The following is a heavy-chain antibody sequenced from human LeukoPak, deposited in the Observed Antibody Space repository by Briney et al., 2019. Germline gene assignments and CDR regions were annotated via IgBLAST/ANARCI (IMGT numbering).Heavy chain of an antibody. J-gene: IGHJ4*02. D-gene: IGHD6-19*01. CDR1: GFTFSSYA. Sequence: GGSLRLSCAASGFTFSSYAMSWVRQAPGKGLEWVSAISGSGGSTYYADSVKGRFTISRDNSKNTLYLQMNSLRAEDTAVYYCAKIGYSSGCYGRYYFDYWGQGTLVTVSS. V-gene: IGHV3-23*01. CDR2: ISGSGGST. CDR3: AKIGYSSGCYGRYYFDY.